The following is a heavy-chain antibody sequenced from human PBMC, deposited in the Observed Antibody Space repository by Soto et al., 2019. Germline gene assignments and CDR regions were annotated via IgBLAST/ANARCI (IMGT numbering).Heavy chain of an antibody. CDR3: ARHVPAAGYYYGMDV. D-gene: IGHD2-2*01. CDR2: IIPIFGTA. CDR1: GGTFSSYA. V-gene: IGHV1-69*12. Sequence: QVQLVQSGAEVKKPGSSVKVSCKASGGTFSSYAISWVRQAPGQGLEWMGGIIPIFGTANYAQKFQGRVTITADESKNTDYMELSSLRSEDTAVYYCARHVPAAGYYYGMDVWGQGTTVTVSS. J-gene: IGHJ6*02.